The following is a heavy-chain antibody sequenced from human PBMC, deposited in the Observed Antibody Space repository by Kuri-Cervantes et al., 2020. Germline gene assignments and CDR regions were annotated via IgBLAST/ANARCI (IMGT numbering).Heavy chain of an antibody. CDR2: ISHNGST. J-gene: IGHJ4*02. CDR3: AAGPTVSTTGGFFDS. D-gene: IGHD5/OR15-5a*01. CDR1: GGSLSGHH. V-gene: IGHV4-59*11. Sequence: SETLSLTCTLTGGSLSGHHWSWIRQTPGRRLEWIGLISHNGSTIYNPSLKSRVTMSVDTSKSQFSLRLSSVTAADTAVYYCAAGPTVSTTGGFFDSWGQGSLVTVSS.